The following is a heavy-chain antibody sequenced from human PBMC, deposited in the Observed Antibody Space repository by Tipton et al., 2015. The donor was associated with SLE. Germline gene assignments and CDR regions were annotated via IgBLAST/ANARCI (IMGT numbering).Heavy chain of an antibody. D-gene: IGHD2-15*01. J-gene: IGHJ5*02. Sequence: QLVQSGAEVKKPGESLKISCKGSGYNFTNYWIAWVRQMPGKGLEWMGIIYPGDSDTRYSPSFQGQVTISADKSISTAYLQWSSLKASDTAIYYCARRWGYCTGGSCGNWFDPWGQGTLVTVSS. V-gene: IGHV5-51*03. CDR1: GYNFTNYW. CDR3: ARRWGYCTGGSCGNWFDP. CDR2: IYPGDSDT.